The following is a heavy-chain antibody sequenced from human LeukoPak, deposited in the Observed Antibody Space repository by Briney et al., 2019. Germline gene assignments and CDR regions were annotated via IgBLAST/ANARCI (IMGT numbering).Heavy chain of an antibody. V-gene: IGHV4-59*01. J-gene: IGHJ4*02. CDR2: IYYSGST. Sequence: SETLSLTCTVSGGSISSYYWSWIRQPPGKGLEWIGYIYYSGSTNYNPSLKSRVTISVDTSKNQFSLKLSSVTAANAAVYYCARAKYHSSSGDFDCWGQGTLVTVSS. CDR3: ARAKYHSSSGDFDC. CDR1: GGSISSYY. D-gene: IGHD6-6*01.